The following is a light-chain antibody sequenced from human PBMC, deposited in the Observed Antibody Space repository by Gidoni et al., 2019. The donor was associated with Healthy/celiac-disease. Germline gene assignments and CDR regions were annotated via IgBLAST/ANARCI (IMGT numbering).Light chain of an antibody. Sequence: QSALTQPASVSGSPGQSITISCTGTSSDVGGYNYVSWYQPHPGKAPKLRIYDVSNRPSGVSNRFSGSKSGNTASRTISGLQAEDEADYYCSSYTSSSVVFGGGTKLTGL. CDR2: DVS. CDR3: SSYTSSSVV. CDR1: SSDVGGYNY. V-gene: IGLV2-14*01. J-gene: IGLJ2*01.